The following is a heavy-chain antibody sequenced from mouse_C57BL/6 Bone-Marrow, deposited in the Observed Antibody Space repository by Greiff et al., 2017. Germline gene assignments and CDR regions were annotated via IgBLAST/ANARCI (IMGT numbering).Heavy chain of an antibody. V-gene: IGHV1-59*01. Sequence: QVQLQQPGAELVRPGTSVKLSCKASGYTFTSYWMHWVKQRPGQGLEWIGVIDPSDSYTNYNQKFKGKATLTVDTSSSTAYMQLSSLTSEDSAVYYCATHYGSSFAYWGQGTLVTVSA. D-gene: IGHD1-1*01. CDR1: GYTFTSYW. CDR3: ATHYGSSFAY. CDR2: IDPSDSYT. J-gene: IGHJ3*01.